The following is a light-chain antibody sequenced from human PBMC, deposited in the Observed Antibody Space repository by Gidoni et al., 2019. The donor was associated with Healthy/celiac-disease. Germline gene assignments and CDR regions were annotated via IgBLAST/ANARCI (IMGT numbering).Light chain of an antibody. CDR2: GAS. CDR1: QSDSSN. Sequence: EIVMTQSPATLSVSPGERATLSCRASQSDSSNLAWYQQKPGQAPRLLIYGASTRATGIPARFSGSGSGTDFTLTISSLQSEDFAVYYCQQYNNWPPMYTFGQGTKLEIK. J-gene: IGKJ2*01. V-gene: IGKV3-15*01. CDR3: QQYNNWPPMYT.